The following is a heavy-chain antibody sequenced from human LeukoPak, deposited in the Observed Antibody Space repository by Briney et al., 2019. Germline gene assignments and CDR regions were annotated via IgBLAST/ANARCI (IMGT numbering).Heavy chain of an antibody. Sequence: SETLSPTCTVSGGSISSYYWSWIRQPPGKGLEWIGYIYYSGSTNYNPSLKSRVTISVDTSKNQFSLKLSSVTAADTAVYYCARGYSDYWVAYFDYWGQGTLVTVSS. CDR2: IYYSGST. D-gene: IGHD4-11*01. V-gene: IGHV4-59*01. CDR3: ARGYSDYWVAYFDY. J-gene: IGHJ4*02. CDR1: GGSISSYY.